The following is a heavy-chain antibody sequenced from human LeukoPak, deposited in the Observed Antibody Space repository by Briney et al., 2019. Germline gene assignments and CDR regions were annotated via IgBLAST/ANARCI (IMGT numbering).Heavy chain of an antibody. CDR3: ARVSTNYFDY. CDR1: AFTFSLYE. CDR2: ISSDGNSI. D-gene: IGHD5/OR15-5a*01. Sequence: GGSLRLSCAASAFTFSLYEMSWVRQAPEMGLEWGAYISSDGNSIHYADSVKGRFTISRDNAKESLYLHINSLRAEDTAIYYCARVSTNYFDYWGEGALVTVSS. V-gene: IGHV3-48*03. J-gene: IGHJ4*02.